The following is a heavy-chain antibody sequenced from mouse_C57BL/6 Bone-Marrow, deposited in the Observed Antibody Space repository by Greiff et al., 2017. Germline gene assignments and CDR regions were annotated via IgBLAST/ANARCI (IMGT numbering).Heavy chain of an antibody. V-gene: IGHV1-26*01. CDR3: AREGNGYQAWFAY. CDR1: GYTFTDYY. CDR2: INPNNGGT. Sequence: EVQLQQSGPELVKPGASVKISCKASGYTFTDYYMNWVKQSHGKSLEWIGDINPNNGGTSYNQKFKGKATLTVDKSSSTAYMELRSLTSEDSAVYYCAREGNGYQAWFAYWGQGTLVTVSA. D-gene: IGHD2-2*01. J-gene: IGHJ3*01.